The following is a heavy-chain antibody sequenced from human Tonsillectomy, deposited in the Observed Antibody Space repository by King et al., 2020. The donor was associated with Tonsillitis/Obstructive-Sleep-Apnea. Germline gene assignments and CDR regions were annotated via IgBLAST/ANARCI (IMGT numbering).Heavy chain of an antibody. CDR2: INHSGST. Sequence: VQLQQWGAGLLKPSETLSLPCAVYGGSFSDYYWSWIRQPPGKGLEWIGEINHSGSTNYNPSLKSRVAISVDTSKNQFSLKLSSVTAADTAVYYCAREGKEGYYDFWSAYFDYWGQGTLVTVSS. CDR3: AREGKEGYYDFWSAYFDY. D-gene: IGHD3-3*01. CDR1: GGSFSDYY. V-gene: IGHV4-34*01. J-gene: IGHJ4*02.